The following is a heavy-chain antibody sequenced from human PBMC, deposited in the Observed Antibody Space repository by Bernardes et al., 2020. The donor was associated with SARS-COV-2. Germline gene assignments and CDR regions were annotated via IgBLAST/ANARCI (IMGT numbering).Heavy chain of an antibody. V-gene: IGHV2-5*01. CDR3: VHSSNSGWLPFDS. J-gene: IGHJ4*02. Sequence: SGPTLVKPTETLTLTCTFSGFSLTTRAVGVGWIRQPPGKALEWLALIYGNDGQRYSPSLRSRLSITKDTSKNQVVLTMTTMDPVDTATYYCVHSSNSGWLPFDSWGQGTLVTVSS. CDR1: GFSLTTRAVG. CDR2: IYGNDGQ. D-gene: IGHD6-19*01.